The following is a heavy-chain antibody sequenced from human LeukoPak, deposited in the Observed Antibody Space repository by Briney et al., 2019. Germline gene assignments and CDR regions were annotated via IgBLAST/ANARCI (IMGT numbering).Heavy chain of an antibody. J-gene: IGHJ5*02. V-gene: IGHV1-2*06. CDR3: AREEDTAMVTDWFDP. CDR2: INPNSGGT. Sequence: ASVKVSCKASGYTFTGSYMHWVRQALGQGLEWMGRINPNSGGTYYAQKFQGRVTMTRDTSIITVYMELTRLRSDDTAVYYCAREEDTAMVTDWFDPWGQGTLVTVSS. CDR1: GYTFTGSY. D-gene: IGHD5-18*01.